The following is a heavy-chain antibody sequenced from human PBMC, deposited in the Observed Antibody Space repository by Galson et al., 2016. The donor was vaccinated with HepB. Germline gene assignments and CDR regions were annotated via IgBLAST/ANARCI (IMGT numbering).Heavy chain of an antibody. CDR1: GITFSSYS. J-gene: IGHJ4*02. V-gene: IGHV3-21*01. CDR3: ARAVSWDYGDYAGY. CDR2: ISSSSSYI. Sequence: SLRLSCAASGITFSSYSMNWVRQAPGKGLEWVSSISSSSSYIYYADSVKGRFTISRDNAKNSLYLQMNSLRAEDTAVYYCARAVSWDYGDYAGYWGQGTLVTVSS. D-gene: IGHD4-17*01.